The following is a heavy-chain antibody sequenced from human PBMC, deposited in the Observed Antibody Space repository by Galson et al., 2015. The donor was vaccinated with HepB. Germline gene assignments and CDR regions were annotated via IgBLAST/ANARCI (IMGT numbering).Heavy chain of an antibody. V-gene: IGHV4-31*03. Sequence: TLSLTCTVSGGSISSGGYYWSWIRQHPGKGLEWIGYIYYSGSTYYNPSLKSRVTISVDTSKNQFSLKLSSVTAADTAVYYCARGDIVVVPAAIIMDVWGKGTTVTVSS. CDR1: GGSISSGGYY. CDR2: IYYSGST. J-gene: IGHJ6*03. D-gene: IGHD2-2*01. CDR3: ARGDIVVVPAAIIMDV.